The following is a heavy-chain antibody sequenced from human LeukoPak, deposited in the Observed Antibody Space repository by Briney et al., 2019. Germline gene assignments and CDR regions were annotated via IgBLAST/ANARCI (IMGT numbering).Heavy chain of an antibody. CDR3: ARKENVYYYFDY. D-gene: IGHD3-10*01. V-gene: IGHV4-28*01. Sequence: SETLSLTCAVSGYSITSSSWWGWIRQPPGKGLERIGYIYHSRTTYYNPSLQSRVTMSVDTSKNQFSLKLSSVTAVDTAVYYCARKENVYYYFDYWGQGTLVTVSS. CDR1: GYSITSSSW. J-gene: IGHJ4*02. CDR2: IYHSRTT.